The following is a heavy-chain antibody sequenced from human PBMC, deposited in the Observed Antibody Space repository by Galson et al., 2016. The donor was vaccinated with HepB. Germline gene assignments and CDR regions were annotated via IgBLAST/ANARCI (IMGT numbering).Heavy chain of an antibody. CDR3: AKDNPDLGAFDV. Sequence: SLRLSCAASGFTFSTYAMNWVRQAPEKGLEWVSSISGGGTSAYDADSVKGRFTISRDNSKNTLYLQMSSLRGEDTAIYYCAKDNPDLGAFDVWGQGTMVTVSS. D-gene: IGHD3-16*01. V-gene: IGHV3-23*01. J-gene: IGHJ3*01. CDR2: ISGGGTSA. CDR1: GFTFSTYA.